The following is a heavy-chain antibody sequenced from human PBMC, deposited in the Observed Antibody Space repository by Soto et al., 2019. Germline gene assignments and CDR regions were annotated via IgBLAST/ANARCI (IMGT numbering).Heavy chain of an antibody. CDR2: IKSKTDGGTT. D-gene: IGHD3-16*02. CDR1: GFTFSNAW. J-gene: IGHJ5*02. Sequence: PGGSLRLSCAASGFTFSNAWMSWVRQAPGKGVEWVGRIKSKTDGGTTDYAAPVKGRFTISRDDSKNTLYLQMNCLKTEDTAVYYSTTVPFMIPFGGVIGTWFAPWGQGSLIT. V-gene: IGHV3-15*01. CDR3: TTVPFMIPFGGVIGTWFAP.